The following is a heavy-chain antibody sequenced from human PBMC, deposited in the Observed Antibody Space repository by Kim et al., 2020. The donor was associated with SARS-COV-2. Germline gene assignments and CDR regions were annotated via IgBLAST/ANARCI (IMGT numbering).Heavy chain of an antibody. Sequence: ASVKVSCKASGYTFTSYGVSWVRQAPGEGLEWMGWITPYSGNANYAQKFQGRVSMTTDTSTSTLFLELRSLRSDDTAIYYCARDHEHIAVAGTWGQGTLVTVSS. V-gene: IGHV1-18*04. CDR1: GYTFTSYG. CDR3: ARDHEHIAVAGT. D-gene: IGHD6-19*01. CDR2: ITPYSGNA. J-gene: IGHJ5*02.